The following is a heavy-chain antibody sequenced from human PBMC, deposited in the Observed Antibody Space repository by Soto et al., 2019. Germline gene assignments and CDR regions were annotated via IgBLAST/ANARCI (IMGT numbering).Heavy chain of an antibody. V-gene: IGHV1-69*12. Sequence: QVRLVQSGAEVKKTGSSVKVSCEASGTTFSNFAIGWVRQAPGQGLEWMGGIILPSGTPNYAQKFQGRVTISADESMTTAYMELRGLRSEDTAVYYCVRGPDYEGYFDYWGQGTLVTVSS. CDR2: IILPSGTP. J-gene: IGHJ4*02. D-gene: IGHD3-22*01. CDR3: VRGPDYEGYFDY. CDR1: GTTFSNFA.